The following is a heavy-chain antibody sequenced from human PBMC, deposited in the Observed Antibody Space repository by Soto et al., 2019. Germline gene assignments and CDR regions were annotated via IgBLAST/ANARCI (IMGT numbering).Heavy chain of an antibody. D-gene: IGHD6-13*01. CDR2: MSDDESKK. CDR3: ARTAGGRVRGALDI. CDR1: GFTFRSYG. V-gene: IGHV3-30-3*01. J-gene: IGHJ3*02. Sequence: QEQLVESGGGVVQPGRSLRLSCVASGFTFRSYGMHWVRQAPGKGLEWVAVMSDDESKKYYADSVKGRFTISRDNSKNTLFLQMDTLISEDTAVYYCARTAGGRVRGALDIWGQGTMVIVSS.